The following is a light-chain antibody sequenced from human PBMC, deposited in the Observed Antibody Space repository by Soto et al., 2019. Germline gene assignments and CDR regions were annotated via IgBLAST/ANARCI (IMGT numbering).Light chain of an antibody. J-gene: IGKJ1*01. Sequence: EIVLTQSPASLSLSPGERATLSSRASQSVSNYLAWYQQKPGQAPRLLIYDASSRATGIPARFSGSASGTDFTLTISSLEPEDFAVYYCQQRFYWAFGQGIKVDIK. CDR2: DAS. CDR3: QQRFYWA. CDR1: QSVSNY. V-gene: IGKV3-11*01.